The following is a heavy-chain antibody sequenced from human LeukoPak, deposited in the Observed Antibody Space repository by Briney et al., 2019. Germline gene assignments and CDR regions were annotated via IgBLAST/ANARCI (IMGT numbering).Heavy chain of an antibody. CDR3: AIRRSHDFWSGLDDY. CDR2: MNPNSGDT. D-gene: IGHD3-3*01. Sequence: ASVTVSCKASGYTFTSYDINWVRQATGQGLEWMGWMNPNSGDTGYAQKFQGRVTMTRNTSISTAYMERSSLRSEDTAVYYCAIRRSHDFWSGLDDYWGQGTLVTVSS. V-gene: IGHV1-8*01. CDR1: GYTFTSYD. J-gene: IGHJ4*02.